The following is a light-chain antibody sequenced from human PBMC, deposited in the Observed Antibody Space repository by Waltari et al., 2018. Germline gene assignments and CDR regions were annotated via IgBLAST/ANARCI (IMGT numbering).Light chain of an antibody. Sequence: SSELTQDPAVSVALGQTVRITCQGHSPRQNYSIWYQPRPGQAPILVLYGQDNRPSGIPDRFSGSTSGNTASLTITGAQAEDEADYYCLSRDTSSTRLFGGGTRLTV. CDR2: GQD. J-gene: IGLJ2*01. V-gene: IGLV3-19*01. CDR3: LSRDTSSTRL. CDR1: SPRQNY.